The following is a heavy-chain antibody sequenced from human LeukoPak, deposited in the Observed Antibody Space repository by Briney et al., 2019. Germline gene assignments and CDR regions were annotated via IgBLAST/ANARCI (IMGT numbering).Heavy chain of an antibody. CDR1: GFTVSSNY. J-gene: IGHJ4*02. Sequence: SGGSLRLSCAASGFTVSSNYMSWVRKAPGRGLEWVSVIYSGGSTYYADSVKGRFTISRDNSKNTLYLQMNSLRAEDTAVYYCAKGVARFGYGALLDYWGQGTPVTVSS. CDR2: IYSGGST. CDR3: AKGVARFGYGALLDY. V-gene: IGHV3-53*05. D-gene: IGHD4/OR15-4a*01.